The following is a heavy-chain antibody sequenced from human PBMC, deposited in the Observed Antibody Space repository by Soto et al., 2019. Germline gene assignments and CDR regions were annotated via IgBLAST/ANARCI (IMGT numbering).Heavy chain of an antibody. J-gene: IGHJ4*02. CDR3: ARATYLYYGSGSYLYYFDY. CDR1: GGSISSYH. Sequence: QVQLQESGPGLVKPSETLSLTCTVSGGSISSYHWTWIRQPPGKGLEWIGYIYYTGSTNYNPSLKSRVTISVDTSKNQFSLKLSSVTAADTAVYYCARATYLYYGSGSYLYYFDYWGQGTLVTVSS. D-gene: IGHD3-10*01. CDR2: IYYTGST. V-gene: IGHV4-59*01.